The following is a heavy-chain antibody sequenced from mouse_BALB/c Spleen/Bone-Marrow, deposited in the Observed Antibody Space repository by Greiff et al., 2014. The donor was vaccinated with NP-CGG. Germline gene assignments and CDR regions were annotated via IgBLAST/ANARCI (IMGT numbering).Heavy chain of an antibody. Sequence: EVQLVESGAELVKSGASVKLSCTASGFNIKDTYTHWVKQRPEQGLEWIGRIDPANGNTKYDPKFQGKATITADTSSNTAYLQLSSLTSEDTAVYYCASYVYGYYFDYWGQGTTLAVSS. D-gene: IGHD2-2*01. J-gene: IGHJ2*01. CDR2: IDPANGNT. V-gene: IGHV14-3*02. CDR3: ASYVYGYYFDY. CDR1: GFNIKDTY.